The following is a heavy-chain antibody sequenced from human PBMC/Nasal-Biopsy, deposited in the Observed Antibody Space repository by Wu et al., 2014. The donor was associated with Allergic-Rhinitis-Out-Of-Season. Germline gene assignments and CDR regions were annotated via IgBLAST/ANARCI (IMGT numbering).Heavy chain of an antibody. J-gene: IGHJ6*03. CDR1: GFSFSSYN. V-gene: IGHV3-21*04. CDR2: ISSGSSYI. CDR3: ATLGINYYYMDV. Sequence: LRLSCAASGFSFSSYNMNWVRQAPGKGLEWVSSISSGSSYIYYADSVKGRFTISRDNAKNTLLLQMNSLRTEDTAVYYCATLGINYYYMDVWGKGTTVTVSS. D-gene: IGHD3-16*01.